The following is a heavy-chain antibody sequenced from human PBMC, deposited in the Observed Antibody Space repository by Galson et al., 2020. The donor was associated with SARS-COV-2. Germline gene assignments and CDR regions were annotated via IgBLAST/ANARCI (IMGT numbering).Heavy chain of an antibody. CDR1: EFTFDIFA. Sequence: GESLKISCAASEFTFDIFALSWVRQGPGKGLEWVSTISGSGATTYYPDSLKGRFTISRDNSKNTLYLQMNSLRAEDMAVYYCAKGAEYGASGADYWGQGTLVTVSS. CDR3: AKGAEYGASGADY. D-gene: IGHD4-17*01. V-gene: IGHV3-23*01. J-gene: IGHJ4*02. CDR2: ISGSGATT.